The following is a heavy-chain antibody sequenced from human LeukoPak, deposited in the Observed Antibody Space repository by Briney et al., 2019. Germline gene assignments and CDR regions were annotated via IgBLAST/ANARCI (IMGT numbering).Heavy chain of an antibody. CDR1: GGTFSSYA. CDR2: IIPILGIA. V-gene: IGHV1-69*04. J-gene: IGHJ3*02. Sequence: ASVKVSCKASGGTFSSYATSWVRQAPGQGLEWMGRIIPILGIANYAQKFQGRVTITADKSTSTAYMELSSLRSEDTAVYYCARSDCSGGSCLNDAFDIWGQGTMVTVSS. D-gene: IGHD2-15*01. CDR3: ARSDCSGGSCLNDAFDI.